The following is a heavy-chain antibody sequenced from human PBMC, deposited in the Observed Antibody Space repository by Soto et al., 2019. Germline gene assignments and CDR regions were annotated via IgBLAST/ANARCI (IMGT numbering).Heavy chain of an antibody. CDR3: ARGIRKYYGVDV. CDR2: IKSDGTST. CDR1: GFTFSSYW. V-gene: IGHV3-74*01. Sequence: GGSLRLSCAASGFTFSSYWMHWVRQARGKGLVWVSRIKSDGTSTSYADSVKGRFTISRDNAKNTVYLQMNSLRVEDTAVYYCARGIRKYYGVDVWGQGTTVTVSS. J-gene: IGHJ6*02.